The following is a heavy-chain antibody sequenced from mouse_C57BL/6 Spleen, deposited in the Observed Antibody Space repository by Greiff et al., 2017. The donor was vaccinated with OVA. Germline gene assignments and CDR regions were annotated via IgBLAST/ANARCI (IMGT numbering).Heavy chain of an antibody. D-gene: IGHD1-1*01. CDR3: ARSDYGSFV. J-gene: IGHJ1*03. Sequence: VKLVESGAELVRPGASVKLSCKASGYTFTDYYINWVKQRPGQGLEWIARIYPGSGNTYYNEKFKGKATLTAEKSSSTAYMQLSSLTSEDSAVYFCARSDYGSFVWGTGTTVTVSS. CDR2: IYPGSGNT. V-gene: IGHV1-76*01. CDR1: GYTFTDYY.